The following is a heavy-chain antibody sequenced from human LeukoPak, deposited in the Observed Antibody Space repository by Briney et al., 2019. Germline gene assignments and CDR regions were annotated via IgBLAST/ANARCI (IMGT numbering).Heavy chain of an antibody. CDR3: AKDMGPYYYDSSGYLY. CDR1: GGSFSGYY. D-gene: IGHD3-22*01. J-gene: IGHJ4*02. Sequence: SETLSLTCAVYGGSFSGYYWSWIRQPPGKGLEWIGEINHSGSTNYNPSLKSRVTISVDTSKNQFSLKLSSVTAADTALYYCAKDMGPYYYDSSGYLYWGQGTLVTVSS. V-gene: IGHV4-34*01. CDR2: INHSGST.